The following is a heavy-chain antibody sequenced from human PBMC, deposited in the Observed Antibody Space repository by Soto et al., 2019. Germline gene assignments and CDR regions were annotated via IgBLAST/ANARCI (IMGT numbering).Heavy chain of an antibody. Sequence: VQLVESGGGLVQPGRALRLSCAASGFTFDEYAMHWVRQAPGKGLEWVSGIFSNSASVGYADSLKGRFTISRDNAKNSLYLQMNSLRAEDTALYYCARDVGNQIQLEYWGQGLLVTVSS. CDR2: IFSNSASV. CDR3: ARDVGNQIQLEY. D-gene: IGHD1-1*01. CDR1: GFTFDEYA. V-gene: IGHV3-9*01. J-gene: IGHJ4*02.